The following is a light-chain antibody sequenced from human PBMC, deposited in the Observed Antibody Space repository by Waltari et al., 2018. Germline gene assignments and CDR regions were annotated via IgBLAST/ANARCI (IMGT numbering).Light chain of an antibody. CDR2: GAS. J-gene: IGKJ2*01. CDR1: HTVSST. V-gene: IGKV3-15*01. CDR3: QQSNNWPYT. Sequence: EIVMTQSPATLSVSPGERALLSCRASHTVSSTLALYQHKPGQAPRLLLSGASTSATGIPARVSGSGSGTDFTLTISSLQSDDFAVYCGQQSNNWPYTFGQGTRLEIK.